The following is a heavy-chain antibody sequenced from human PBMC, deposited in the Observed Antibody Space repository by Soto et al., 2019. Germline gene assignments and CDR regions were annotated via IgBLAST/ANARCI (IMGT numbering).Heavy chain of an antibody. CDR1: GGTFSSYA. Sequence: QVQLVQSGAEVKKPGSSVKVSCKASGGTFSSYAISWVRQAPGQGREWMGGIIPIFGTANYAQKFQGRVTITADESTSTAYMELSSLRAEDTAVYYCARDSEYYYGSGSYYRAGFDPWGQGTLVTVSS. CDR2: IIPIFGTA. CDR3: ARDSEYYYGSGSYYRAGFDP. J-gene: IGHJ5*02. D-gene: IGHD3-10*01. V-gene: IGHV1-69*01.